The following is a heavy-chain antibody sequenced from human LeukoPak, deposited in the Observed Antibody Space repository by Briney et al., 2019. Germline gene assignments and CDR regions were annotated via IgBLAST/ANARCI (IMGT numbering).Heavy chain of an antibody. Sequence: ASVKVSCKASRYTFTSYDINWVRQATGQGLEWMGWMNPNSGNTGYAQKFQGRVTMTRNTSISTAYMELSSLRSEDTAVYYCARHRYYGDPPGGDYWGQGTLVTVSS. CDR2: MNPNSGNT. CDR3: ARHRYYGDPPGGDY. V-gene: IGHV1-8*01. CDR1: RYTFTSYD. D-gene: IGHD4-17*01. J-gene: IGHJ4*02.